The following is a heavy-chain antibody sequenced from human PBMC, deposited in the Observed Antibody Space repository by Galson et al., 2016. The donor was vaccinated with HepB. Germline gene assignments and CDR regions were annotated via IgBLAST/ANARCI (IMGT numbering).Heavy chain of an antibody. J-gene: IGHJ6*02. CDR2: IYSGGDR. Sequence: SLRLSCAASGFTVSNNCMTWVRQAPGKGLEWVSVIYSGGDRYYADSVQGGFSTSRDNPKNTVYLQMSSLRDEDMGVYYCARGGETTLGGIIPPYYYGLDVWGQGTTVTVSS. D-gene: IGHD3-16*01. CDR3: ARGGETTLGGIIPPYYYGLDV. V-gene: IGHV3-66*01. CDR1: GFTVSNNC.